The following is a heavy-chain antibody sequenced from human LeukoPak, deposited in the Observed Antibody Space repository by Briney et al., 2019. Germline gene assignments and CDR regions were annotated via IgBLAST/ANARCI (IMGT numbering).Heavy chain of an antibody. CDR2: INHSGST. CDR3: ARGRSGQWLVTRNWFDP. Sequence: SETLSLTCAVSGGSISSGGYSWSWIRQPPGKGLEWIGEINHSGSTNYNPSLKSRVTISVDTSKNQFSLKLSSVTAADTAVYYCARGRSGQWLVTRNWFDPWGQGTLVTVSS. J-gene: IGHJ5*02. V-gene: IGHV4-34*01. CDR1: GGSISSGGYS. D-gene: IGHD6-19*01.